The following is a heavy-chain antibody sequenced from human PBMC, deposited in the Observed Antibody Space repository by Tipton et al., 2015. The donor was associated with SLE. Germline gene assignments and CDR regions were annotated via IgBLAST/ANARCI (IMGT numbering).Heavy chain of an antibody. CDR3: ARASNYYDYNYFDP. J-gene: IGHJ5*02. V-gene: IGHV4-34*01. Sequence: TLSLTCAVYGGSFSGYYWSWIRQPQGKGLEWIGEINHSGSTNYNPSLKSRVTISVDTSKNQFSLKLSSVTAADTAVYFCARASNYYDYNYFDPWGQGTLVTVSS. CDR2: INHSGST. D-gene: IGHD3-22*01. CDR1: GGSFSGYY.